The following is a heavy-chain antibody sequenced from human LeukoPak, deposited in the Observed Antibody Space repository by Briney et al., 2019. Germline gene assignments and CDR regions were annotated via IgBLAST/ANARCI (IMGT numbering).Heavy chain of an antibody. CDR3: ARDLDGDYVGWFDP. J-gene: IGHJ5*02. CDR1: GGSMSSGGYF. V-gene: IGHV4-31*03. D-gene: IGHD4-17*01. CDR2: IYYSGST. Sequence: SETLSLTCTVSGGSMSSGGYFWSWIRQHPGKGLEWIGYIYYSGSTYYNPSLKSRVTISVDTSKNQFSLKLSSVTAADTAVYYCARDLDGDYVGWFDPWGQGTLVTVSS.